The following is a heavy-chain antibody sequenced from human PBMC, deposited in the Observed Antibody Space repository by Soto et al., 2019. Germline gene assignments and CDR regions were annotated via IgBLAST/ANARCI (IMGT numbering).Heavy chain of an antibody. CDR1: GGSISSSSYY. CDR3: ARREVAGTDLYYYYYMDV. CDR2: IYYSGST. Sequence: SETLYLTCTVSGGSISSSSYYWGWIRQPPGKGLEWIGSIYYSGSTYYNPSLKSRVTISVDTSKNQFSLKLSSVTAADTAVYYCARREVAGTDLYYYYYMDVWGKGTTVTVSS. D-gene: IGHD6-19*01. J-gene: IGHJ6*03. V-gene: IGHV4-39*01.